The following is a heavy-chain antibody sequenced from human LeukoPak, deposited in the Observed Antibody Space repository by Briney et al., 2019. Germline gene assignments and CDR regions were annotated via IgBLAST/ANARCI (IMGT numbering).Heavy chain of an antibody. J-gene: IGHJ4*02. CDR3: ARSHRGYSSGWPPGDFDY. D-gene: IGHD6-19*01. Sequence: GRFTISRDNTKNSLYLQMDSLRAEDTAVYYCARSHRGYSSGWPPGDFDYWGQGTLVTVSS. V-gene: IGHV3-11*06.